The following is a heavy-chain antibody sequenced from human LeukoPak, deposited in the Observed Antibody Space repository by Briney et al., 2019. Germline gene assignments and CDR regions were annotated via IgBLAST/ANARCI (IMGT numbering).Heavy chain of an antibody. Sequence: GGSLRLSCAASGFTFSSYAMSWVRQAPGKGLQWVSALTDSGRSTYYADSVKGRFTISRDNSKNTLSLQMNSLRAEDTAVYYCARLPTFYYDSSHYHYDYWGQGTLVTVSS. D-gene: IGHD3-22*01. CDR3: ARLPTFYYDSSHYHYDY. V-gene: IGHV3-23*01. CDR2: LTDSGRST. CDR1: GFTFSSYA. J-gene: IGHJ4*02.